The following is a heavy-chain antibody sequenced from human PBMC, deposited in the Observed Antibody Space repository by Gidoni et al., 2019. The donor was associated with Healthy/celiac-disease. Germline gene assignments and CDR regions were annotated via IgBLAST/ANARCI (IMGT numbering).Heavy chain of an antibody. V-gene: IGHV2-5*02. CDR1: GFSLSTSGVG. Sequence: QITLTESGPTLVKPTQTLTLTCTFSGFSLSTSGVGVGWIRQPPGKALEWLALIYWDDDKRYSPSLKSRLTITKDTSKNQVVLTMTNRDPVDTATYYCAHRKGSSSSSGNFDYWGQGTLVTVSS. CDR3: AHRKGSSSSSGNFDY. J-gene: IGHJ4*02. D-gene: IGHD6-6*01. CDR2: IYWDDDK.